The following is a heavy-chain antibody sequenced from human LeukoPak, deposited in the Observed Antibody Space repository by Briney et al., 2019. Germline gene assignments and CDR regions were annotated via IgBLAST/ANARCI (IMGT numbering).Heavy chain of an antibody. CDR2: ISSDGSSS. CDR3: ARSGGYCFDY. Sequence: GGSLRLSCEASGFTFSSSWMHWVRQAPGKGLVWVSRISSDGSSSSYADSVKGRFTISRDNAKNTLSLQMNSLRAEDTAVYYCARSGGYCFDYLGQGTLVTVSS. J-gene: IGHJ4*02. V-gene: IGHV3-74*01. D-gene: IGHD6-25*01. CDR1: GFTFSSSW.